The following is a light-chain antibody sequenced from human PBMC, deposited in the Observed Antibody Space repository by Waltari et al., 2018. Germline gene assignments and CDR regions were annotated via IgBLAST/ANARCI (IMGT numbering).Light chain of an antibody. V-gene: IGKV3-15*01. CDR3: QQYNNWPLT. Sequence: ETGMTQSPDTLSVSAGERATLPCRARQSVSSNLAWYQHKPGQAPRPLIYGASIRATGIPARFSGSGSGTEFTLTISSLQSEDFAVYYCQQYNNWPLTFGGGTKVEIK. CDR2: GAS. CDR1: QSVSSN. J-gene: IGKJ4*01.